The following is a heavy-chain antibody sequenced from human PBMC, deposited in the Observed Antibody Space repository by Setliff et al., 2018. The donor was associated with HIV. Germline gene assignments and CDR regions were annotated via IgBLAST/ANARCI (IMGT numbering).Heavy chain of an antibody. CDR1: GITFSGYS. D-gene: IGHD2-2*03. Sequence: GESLKISCAASGITFSGYSMSWVRQAPGKGLEWVSAISPTGTGTYYADSVRGRFTISRDNSKNTLYLQMNSLRPEDTAVYYCAKVDNGHCLSNSCRDFDYWGQGTLVTV. J-gene: IGHJ4*02. CDR3: AKVDNGHCLSNSCRDFDY. V-gene: IGHV3-23*01. CDR2: ISPTGTGT.